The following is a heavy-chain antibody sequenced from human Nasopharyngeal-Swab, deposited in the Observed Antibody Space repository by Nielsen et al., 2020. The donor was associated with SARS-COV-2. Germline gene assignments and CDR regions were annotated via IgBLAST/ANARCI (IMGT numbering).Heavy chain of an antibody. J-gene: IGHJ4*02. CDR3: ARAKVVVVAASDY. Sequence: VRQAPGKGLEWVSAISGSGGSTYYADSVRGRFTISRDNSKNTLYLQMNGLRAEDTAVYYCARAKVVVVAASDYWGQGTLVTVSS. D-gene: IGHD2-15*01. CDR2: ISGSGGST. V-gene: IGHV3-23*01.